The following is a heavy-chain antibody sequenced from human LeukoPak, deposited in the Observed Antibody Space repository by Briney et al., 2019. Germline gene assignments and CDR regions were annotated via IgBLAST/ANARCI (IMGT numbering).Heavy chain of an antibody. Sequence: SGGSLRLSCAASGLTFSSYAMSWVRQAPGKGLEWVSSISGSGSTTSYADSVKGRFTISRDNSKNTLYLQMNSLRAEDTAVYYCAKASAMIVVVSKHFDYWGQGTLVTVSS. CDR3: AKASAMIVVVSKHFDY. CDR1: GLTFSSYA. V-gene: IGHV3-23*01. CDR2: ISGSGSTT. J-gene: IGHJ4*02. D-gene: IGHD3-22*01.